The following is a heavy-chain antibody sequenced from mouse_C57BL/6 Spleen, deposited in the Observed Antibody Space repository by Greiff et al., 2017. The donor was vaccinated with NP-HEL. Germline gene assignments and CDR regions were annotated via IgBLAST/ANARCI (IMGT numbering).Heavy chain of an antibody. D-gene: IGHD3-1*01. Sequence: VKLMESGAELARPGASVKLSCKASGYTFTSSGISWVKQRTGQGLEWIGEIYPRSGNTYYNEKFKDKATLTADKSSSTAYMELRSLTSEDSAVYSCASSGGHGACLYAMDYWGQGTSVTVSS. CDR1: GYTFTSSG. CDR2: IYPRSGNT. J-gene: IGHJ4*01. V-gene: IGHV1-81*01. CDR3: ASSGGHGACLYAMDY.